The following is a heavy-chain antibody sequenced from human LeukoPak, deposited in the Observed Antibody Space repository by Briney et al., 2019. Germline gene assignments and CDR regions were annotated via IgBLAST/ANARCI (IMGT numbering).Heavy chain of an antibody. V-gene: IGHV3-33*08. D-gene: IGHD1-1*01. J-gene: IGHJ4*02. Sequence: GGSLRLSCAASGFTVSGNYMSWVRQAPGKGLEWVAVIWYDGSNKYYADSVKGRFTISRDSSKNTLYLQMNSLRAEDTAVYYCARDGNERYFDYWGQGTLVTVSS. CDR2: IWYDGSNK. CDR1: GFTVSGNY. CDR3: ARDGNERYFDY.